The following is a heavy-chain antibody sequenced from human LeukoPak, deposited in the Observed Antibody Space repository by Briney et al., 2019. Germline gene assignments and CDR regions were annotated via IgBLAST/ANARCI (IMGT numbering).Heavy chain of an antibody. CDR2: INPSGGST. CDR1: GYTFTSYY. D-gene: IGHD7-27*01. CDR3: ARGHVNNGERYNWFDP. V-gene: IGHV1-46*01. Sequence: ASVKVSCKASGYTFTSYYMHWVRQAPGQGLEWMGIINPSGGSTSYAQKFQGRVTMTRDTSTSTVYMELSSLRSEDTAVYYCARGHVNNGERYNWFDPWGQGTLVTVSS. J-gene: IGHJ5*02.